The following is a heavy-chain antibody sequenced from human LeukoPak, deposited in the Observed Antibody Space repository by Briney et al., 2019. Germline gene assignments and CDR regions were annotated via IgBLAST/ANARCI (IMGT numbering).Heavy chain of an antibody. CDR2: INAGNGNT. D-gene: IGHD3-10*01. V-gene: IGHV1-3*01. CDR3: ARDDSSSYYGPGDGMDV. Sequence: ASVKVSCKASGYTFTSCAMHWVRQAPGHRLEWMGWINAGNGNTKYSQKFQGRVTITRDTSASTAYMELSSLRSEDTAVYYCARDDSSSYYGPGDGMDVWGKGSTVTVSS. CDR1: GYTFTSCA. J-gene: IGHJ6*04.